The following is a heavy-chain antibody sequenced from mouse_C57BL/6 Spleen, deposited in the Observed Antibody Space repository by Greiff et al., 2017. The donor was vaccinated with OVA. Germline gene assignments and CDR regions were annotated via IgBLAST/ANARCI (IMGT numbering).Heavy chain of an antibody. Sequence: QVQLQQPGAELVRPGSSVKLSCKASGYTFTSYWMDWVKQRPGQGLEWIGNIYPSDSETHYNQKFQDKATLTVDKSSSSAYMQLSSLTSEDSAVYYCACNYGSSYRYCDVWGTGTTVTVSS. V-gene: IGHV1-61*01. CDR2: IYPSDSET. CDR3: ACNYGSSYRYCDV. D-gene: IGHD1-1*01. J-gene: IGHJ1*03. CDR1: GYTFTSYW.